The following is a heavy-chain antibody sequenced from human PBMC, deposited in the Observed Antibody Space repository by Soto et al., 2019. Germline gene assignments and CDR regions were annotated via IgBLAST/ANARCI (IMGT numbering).Heavy chain of an antibody. J-gene: IGHJ5*02. V-gene: IGHV1-2*04. CDR1: GYTFTGYY. Sequence: GXSVKVSFNASGYTFTGYYMHLVRHSPGQGLEWMGWINPNSGGTNYAQKFQGWVTMTRDTSISTAYMELSRLRSDDTAVYYCARARGAYCSSTSCPTWFDPWGQGTLVTVSS. CDR3: ARARGAYCSSTSCPTWFDP. CDR2: INPNSGGT. D-gene: IGHD2-2*01.